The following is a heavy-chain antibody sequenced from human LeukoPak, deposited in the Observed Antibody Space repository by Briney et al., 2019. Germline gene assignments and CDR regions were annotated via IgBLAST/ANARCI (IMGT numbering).Heavy chain of an antibody. CDR1: GGSISSYY. V-gene: IGHV4-59*08. D-gene: IGHD6-13*01. CDR3: ARHPARYSSSWSYFDY. CDR2: IYYSGST. Sequence: PSETLSLTCTVSGGSISSYYWNWIRQPPGKGLEWIGYIYYSGSTNYNPSLKSRVTISVDTSKNQFSLKLSSVTAADTAVYYCARHPARYSSSWSYFDYWGQGTLVTVSS. J-gene: IGHJ4*02.